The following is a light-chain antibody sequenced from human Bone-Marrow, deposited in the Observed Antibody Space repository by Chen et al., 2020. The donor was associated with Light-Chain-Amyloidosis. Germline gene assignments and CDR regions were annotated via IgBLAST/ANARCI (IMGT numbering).Light chain of an antibody. Sequence: EIVLTQSPGTLSLSPGDRATLSCRVSQSVHSIYLAWYQQKPGQAPRVLIYGTSSRASGIPDRFSGSGSGTDFTLTISRLEPEDFAVYYCQQYEAPPQTFGQGTKVEI. CDR2: GTS. J-gene: IGKJ1*01. CDR1: QSVHSIY. CDR3: QQYEAPPQT. V-gene: IGKV3-20*01.